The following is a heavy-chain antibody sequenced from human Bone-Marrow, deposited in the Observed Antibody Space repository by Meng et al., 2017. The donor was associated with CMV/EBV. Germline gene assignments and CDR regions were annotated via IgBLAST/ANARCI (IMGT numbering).Heavy chain of an antibody. CDR3: ASLYSSSSVDY. CDR2: ISSSSSYI. J-gene: IGHJ4*02. D-gene: IGHD6-6*01. V-gene: IGHV3-21*01. CDR1: GFTFSSYS. Sequence: GESLKISCAASGFTFSSYSMNWVRQAPGKGLEWVSSISSSSSYIYYADSVEGRFTTSRDNAKNSLYLQMNSRRAEDTAVEYCASLYSSSSVDYWGQGTLVTVSS.